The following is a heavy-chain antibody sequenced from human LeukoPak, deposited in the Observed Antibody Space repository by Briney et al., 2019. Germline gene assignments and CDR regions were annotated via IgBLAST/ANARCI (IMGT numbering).Heavy chain of an antibody. J-gene: IGHJ5*02. V-gene: IGHV1-2*02. D-gene: IGHD2-21*02. CDR1: GYTFTGYY. Sequence: ASVKVSCKASGYTFTGYYMHWVRQAPGQGLEWMGWINPNSGGTNYAQKFQGRVTMTRDTSISTAYMELSRLRSDDTAVYYCARGECGIDCPKFNWFYPWGQGILVTVSS. CDR3: ARGECGIDCPKFNWFYP. CDR2: INPNSGGT.